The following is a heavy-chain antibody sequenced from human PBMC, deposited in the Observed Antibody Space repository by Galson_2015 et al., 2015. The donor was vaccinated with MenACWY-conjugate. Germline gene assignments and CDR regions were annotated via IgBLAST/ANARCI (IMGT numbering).Heavy chain of an antibody. V-gene: IGHV1-46*01. D-gene: IGHD2-15*01. CDR2: LNPSAGST. CDR1: GYTFTRYF. J-gene: IGHJ5*02. CDR3: ARYLTGDCSGGTCSRRLGWFDP. Sequence: SVKVSCKASGYTFTRYFIHWVRQAPGQGLEWMGILNPSAGSTTYAQKFQGRVTMTRDTSTSTVYMELSSLRSEDTAVYYCARYLTGDCSGGTCSRRLGWFDPWGQGTLVTVSS.